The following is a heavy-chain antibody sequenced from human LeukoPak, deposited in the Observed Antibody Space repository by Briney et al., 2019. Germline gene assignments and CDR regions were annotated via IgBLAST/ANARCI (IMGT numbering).Heavy chain of an antibody. CDR1: GYSFTSYW. Sequence: PGESLKISCKGSGYSFTSYWIGWVRQMPGKGLEWMGIIYPGDSDTRYSPSFQGQVTISADKSISTAYLQWSSLKASDTAMYYCATTTTVTTWNYYYYMDVWGKGTTVTVSS. CDR2: IYPGDSDT. D-gene: IGHD4-11*01. J-gene: IGHJ6*03. CDR3: ATTTTVTTWNYYYYMDV. V-gene: IGHV5-51*03.